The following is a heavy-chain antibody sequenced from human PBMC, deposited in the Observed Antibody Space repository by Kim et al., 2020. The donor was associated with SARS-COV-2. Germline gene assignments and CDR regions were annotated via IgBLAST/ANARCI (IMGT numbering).Heavy chain of an antibody. Sequence: SETLSLTCAVYGGSFSGYYWSWIRQPPGKGLEWIGEINHSGSTNYNPSLKSRVTISVDTSKNQFSLKLSSVTAADTAVYYCASQINRYNWNYGGYYYGMDVWGQGTTVTVSS. D-gene: IGHD1-7*01. J-gene: IGHJ6*02. V-gene: IGHV4-34*01. CDR3: ASQINRYNWNYGGYYYGMDV. CDR2: INHSGST. CDR1: GGSFSGYY.